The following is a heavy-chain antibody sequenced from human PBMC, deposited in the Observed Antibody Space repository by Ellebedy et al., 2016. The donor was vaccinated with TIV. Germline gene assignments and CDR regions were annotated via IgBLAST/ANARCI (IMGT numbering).Heavy chain of an antibody. J-gene: IGHJ3*02. D-gene: IGHD3-16*01. CDR3: SRDPGGVGPAFDI. V-gene: IGHV3-23*01. CDR2: ISSTGSRT. Sequence: GESLKISCAASGFTFSSYTINWVRQTPGKGLEWVSTISSTGSRTYYADSVEGQFTISRDNSKNTLYLQMNSLRAEDTALYSWSRDPGGVGPAFDIWGQGTLVFVSS. CDR1: GFTFSSYT.